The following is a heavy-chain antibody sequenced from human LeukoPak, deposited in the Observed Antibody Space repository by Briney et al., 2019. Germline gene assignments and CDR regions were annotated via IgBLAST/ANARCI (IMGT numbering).Heavy chain of an antibody. D-gene: IGHD3-10*01. Sequence: ASVKVSCKASGYTFANYEVHWVRQATGQGLEWMAWVNPNSGNTNYAQKFQGRVTVTRNTFISTAYMELGSLGFEDTAVYYCARGTSYYASGSYPDFDYWGQGTLVTVSP. CDR3: ARGTSYYASGSYPDFDY. CDR2: VNPNSGNT. CDR1: GYTFANYE. J-gene: IGHJ4*02. V-gene: IGHV1-8*03.